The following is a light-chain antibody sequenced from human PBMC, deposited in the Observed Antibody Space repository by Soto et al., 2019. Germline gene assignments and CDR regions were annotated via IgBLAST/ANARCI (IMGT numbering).Light chain of an antibody. V-gene: IGKV3-20*01. J-gene: IGKJ4*01. CDR2: GAS. CDR3: QQYGRSPLT. CDR1: QSVSSSY. Sequence: EIVLTQSPGTLSLSPGERATLSCRASQSVSSSYLAWYQQKPDQAPRLLIYGASSRATGIPDRFSGSGSGTDFTLTISRLEPEEFAVYYCQQYGRSPLTFGGGTKVEIK.